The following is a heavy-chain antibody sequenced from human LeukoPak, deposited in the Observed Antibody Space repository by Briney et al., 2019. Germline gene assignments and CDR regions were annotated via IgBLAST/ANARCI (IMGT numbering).Heavy chain of an antibody. D-gene: IGHD5-12*01. CDR3: ARHSRSGYSDYESAFDI. CDR2: IFYSGST. Sequence: SETLSLTCTLSGGSISSSSFYWDWIRQPPGKGLEWIGTIFYSGSTYYNPSLKSRITISVDTSKNQFSLKLSSVTAADTAVYYCARHSRSGYSDYESAFDIWGQGTMVIVSS. J-gene: IGHJ3*02. V-gene: IGHV4-39*01. CDR1: GGSISSSSFY.